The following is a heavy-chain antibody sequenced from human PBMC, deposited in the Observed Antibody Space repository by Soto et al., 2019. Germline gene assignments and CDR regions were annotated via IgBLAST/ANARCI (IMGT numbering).Heavy chain of an antibody. CDR1: GFRPSDYF. V-gene: IGHV3-72*01. J-gene: IGHJ4*02. CDR2: IKNKAEKDIK. CDR3: VRDSLKWSFDH. Sequence: EVHLVESGGGLVQPGGSLRLSCVASGFRPSDYFMDWVRQAPGKGPECVARIKNKAEKDIKEYAASAKGRFIVSRDDSKNSLYLQMNSLNTEAPAIYFCVRDSLKWSFDHWGQGALVTVSS. D-gene: IGHD2-15*01.